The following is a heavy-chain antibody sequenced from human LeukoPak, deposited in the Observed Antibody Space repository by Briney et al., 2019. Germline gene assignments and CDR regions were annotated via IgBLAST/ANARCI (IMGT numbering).Heavy chain of an antibody. J-gene: IGHJ3*02. CDR2: IYPGDSDT. Sequence: GESLKISCKGSGYNFTTYWIGWVRQMPGKGLEWMGLIYPGDSDTRDSPSFQGQVTLSADKSIGTAYLQWSSLKASDTAMYYCARLIAVPGHDALDIWGQGTMVTVSS. V-gene: IGHV5-51*01. CDR3: ARLIAVPGHDALDI. D-gene: IGHD6-19*01. CDR1: GYNFTTYW.